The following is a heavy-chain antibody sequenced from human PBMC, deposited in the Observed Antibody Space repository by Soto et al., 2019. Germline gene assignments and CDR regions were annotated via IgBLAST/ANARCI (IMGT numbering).Heavy chain of an antibody. CDR2: IYYSGST. V-gene: IGHV4-39*01. CDR3: ARHEAGCYLDS. Sequence: QLQLQESGPGLVKPSETLSLTCTVSRGSISSGTNYWAWIRQPPGKGLEWIANIYYSGSTFYNPSLKSRVTISLDTSKNQFSLKLRSVTGADTAVYQCARHEAGCYLDSWGQVTLVTVSS. CDR1: RGSISSGTNY. D-gene: IGHD6-25*01. J-gene: IGHJ4*02.